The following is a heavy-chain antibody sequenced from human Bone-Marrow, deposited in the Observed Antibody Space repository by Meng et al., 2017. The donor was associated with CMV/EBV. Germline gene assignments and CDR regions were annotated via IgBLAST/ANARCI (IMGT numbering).Heavy chain of an antibody. CDR2: IYSGGSST. CDR1: GFTFSSYA. Sequence: GGSLRLSCAASGFTFSSYAMSWVRQAPGKGLEWVSVIYSGGSSTYYADSVKGRFTISRDNAENRLYLQMSSLRAEDTGVYYCAKTGAAVRSYSDSWGQGTLVTVSS. CDR3: AKTGAAVRSYSDS. V-gene: IGHV3-23*03. J-gene: IGHJ4*02. D-gene: IGHD2-2*01.